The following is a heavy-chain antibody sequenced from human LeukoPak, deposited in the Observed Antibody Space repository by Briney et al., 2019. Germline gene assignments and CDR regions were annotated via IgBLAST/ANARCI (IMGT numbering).Heavy chain of an antibody. V-gene: IGHV1-46*01. CDR2: INPSGGST. J-gene: IGHJ4*02. Sequence: ASVKVSCKASGYTFTSYYMHWVRQAPGQGLEWMGIINPSGGSTSYAQKFQGRVTMTRDMSTSTVYMELSSLRSDDTAVYYCARDPVHYYDSSGYWRYWGQGTLVTVSS. D-gene: IGHD3-22*01. CDR1: GYTFTSYY. CDR3: ARDPVHYYDSSGYWRY.